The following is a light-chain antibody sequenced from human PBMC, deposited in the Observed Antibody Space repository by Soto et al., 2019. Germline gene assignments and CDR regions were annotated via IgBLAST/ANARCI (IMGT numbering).Light chain of an antibody. V-gene: IGKV1-13*02. CDR2: DAS. CDR3: QQFNSYPWT. CDR1: QGISSA. Sequence: AIPLTQSPSSLSASVGDRVTITCRASQGISSALAWYQQKPGKAPKLLIYDASSLEGGVPSRFSGSGSGTDFTLTISSLQPEDFASYYCQQFNSYPWTFGQGTKVEIK. J-gene: IGKJ1*01.